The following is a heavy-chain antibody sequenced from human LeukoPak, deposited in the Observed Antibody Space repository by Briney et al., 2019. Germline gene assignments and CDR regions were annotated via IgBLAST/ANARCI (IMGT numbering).Heavy chain of an antibody. V-gene: IGHV1-46*01. J-gene: IGHJ4*02. CDR1: GYTFTSYY. Sequence: ASVKVSCKASGYTFTSYYMHWMRQAPGQGLEWMGIINPSGGSTSYAQKFQGRVTMTRDTSTSTVYMELSSLRSEDTAVYYCARARVDRTATRYYYDSSGYSYYFDYWGQGTLVTVSS. CDR3: ARARVDRTATRYYYDSSGYSYYFDY. CDR2: INPSGGST. D-gene: IGHD3-22*01.